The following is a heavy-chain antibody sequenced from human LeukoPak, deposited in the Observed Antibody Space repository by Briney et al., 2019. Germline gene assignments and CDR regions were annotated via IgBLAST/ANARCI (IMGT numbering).Heavy chain of an antibody. CDR3: ARSDWLDS. Sequence: PSETLSLTCTVSGGSISSSSYYWGWIRQPPGKGLEWIGSIYYSGSTYYNPSLRSRVTVSVDTSKNQFSLKLSSVTAADTAVYYCARSDWLDSWGQGTLVIVSS. CDR2: IYYSGST. J-gene: IGHJ5*01. V-gene: IGHV4-39*01. CDR1: GGSISSSSYY.